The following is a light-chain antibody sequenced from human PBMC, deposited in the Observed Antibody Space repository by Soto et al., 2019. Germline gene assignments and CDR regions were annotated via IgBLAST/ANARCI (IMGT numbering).Light chain of an antibody. V-gene: IGLV2-11*01. Sequence: SALTQPPSVSGSPGQSVTISCTGTSSDVGGYNYVSWYQQHPGKAPKLIIYDVSKRPSGVPDRFSGSKSGNTASLTISGLQAEDEADYYCCSYAGSYGNVFGTGTKLTVL. CDR2: DVS. CDR1: SSDVGGYNY. J-gene: IGLJ1*01. CDR3: CSYAGSYGNV.